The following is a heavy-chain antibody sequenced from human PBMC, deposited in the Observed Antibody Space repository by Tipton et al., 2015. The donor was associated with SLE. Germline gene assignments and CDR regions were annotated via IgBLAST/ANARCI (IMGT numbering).Heavy chain of an antibody. CDR1: GGSISSSSYY. CDR2: IYNNGST. CDR3: ARASGDY. J-gene: IGHJ4*02. V-gene: IGHV4-39*07. D-gene: IGHD6-25*01. Sequence: TLSLTCTVSGGSISSSSYYWGWIRQPPGKGLAWIGSIYNNGSTHYNPSLKSRVTISVDTSKNQLSLRLGSVTAADTAVYYCARASGDYWGQGTLVTVSS.